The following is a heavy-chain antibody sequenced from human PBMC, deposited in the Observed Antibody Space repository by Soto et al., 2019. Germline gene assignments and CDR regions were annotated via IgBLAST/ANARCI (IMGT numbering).Heavy chain of an antibody. CDR2: TYYRSKWYN. V-gene: IGHV6-1*01. D-gene: IGHD6-19*01. Sequence: SQTLSLTCAISGDSVSSNSAAWNWIRQSPSRGLEWLGRTYYRSKWYNDYAVSVKSRITINPDTSKNQFSLQLNSVTPEDTAVYYCARGDSSGWYDYYYGMDVWGQGTTVTVSS. CDR1: GDSVSSNSAA. CDR3: ARGDSSGWYDYYYGMDV. J-gene: IGHJ6*02.